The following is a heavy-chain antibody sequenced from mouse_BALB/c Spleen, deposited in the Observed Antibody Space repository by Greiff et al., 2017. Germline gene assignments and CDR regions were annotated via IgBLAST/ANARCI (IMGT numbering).Heavy chain of an antibody. D-gene: IGHD2-2*01. J-gene: IGHJ1*01. CDR3: ARYYGYDYWYFDV. V-gene: IGHV3-8*02. CDR1: GDSITSGY. CDR2: ISYSGST. Sequence: EVQLQQSGPSLVKPSQTLSLTCSVTGDSITSGYWNWIRKFPGNKLEYMGHISYSGSTYYNPSLKSRISITRDTSKNQYYLQLNSVTTEDTATYYCARYYGYDYWYFDVWGAGTTVTVSS.